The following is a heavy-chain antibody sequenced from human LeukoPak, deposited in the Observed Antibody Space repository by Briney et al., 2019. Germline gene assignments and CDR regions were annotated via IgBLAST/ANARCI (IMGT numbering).Heavy chain of an antibody. CDR3: ARGPKYYDYVWGSYRYPEFDP. D-gene: IGHD3-16*02. Sequence: PGGSLRLSCAASGFTFSSYEMNWVRQAPGKGLERVSYISSSGSTIYYADSVKGRFTISRDNAKNSLYLQMNSLRAEDTAVFYCARGPKYYDYVWGSYRYPEFDPWGQGTLVTVSS. J-gene: IGHJ5*02. V-gene: IGHV3-48*03. CDR2: ISSSGSTI. CDR1: GFTFSSYE.